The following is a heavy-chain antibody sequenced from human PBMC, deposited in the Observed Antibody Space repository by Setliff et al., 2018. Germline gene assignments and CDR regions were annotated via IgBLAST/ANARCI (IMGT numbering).Heavy chain of an antibody. CDR2: VNQGGGAQ. Sequence: GGSLRLSCAASGFTFSSLWMSWVRQAPGKGLEWVANVNQGGGAQFYVDSVKGRFTISRDNAKNSLYLQINSLRADDTAVYYCARDLNVDDCGGDCHLPFYYYYLDVWGKGTTVTVSS. D-gene: IGHD2-21*02. V-gene: IGHV3-7*01. CDR1: GFTFSSLW. CDR3: ARDLNVDDCGGDCHLPFYYYYLDV. J-gene: IGHJ6*03.